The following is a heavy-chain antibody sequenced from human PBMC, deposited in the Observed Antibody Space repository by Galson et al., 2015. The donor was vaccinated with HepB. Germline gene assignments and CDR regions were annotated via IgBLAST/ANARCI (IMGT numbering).Heavy chain of an antibody. Sequence: SLRLSCAASGFTFSSYSMNWVRQAPGKGLEWVSSISSSSSYIYYADSVKGRFTIYRDNAKNSLYLQINSLRAEDTAVYYCARMWEVTTDGYWGQGTLVTVSS. CDR1: GFTFSSYS. D-gene: IGHD4-17*01. J-gene: IGHJ1*01. CDR2: ISSSSSYI. V-gene: IGHV3-21*01. CDR3: ARMWEVTTDGY.